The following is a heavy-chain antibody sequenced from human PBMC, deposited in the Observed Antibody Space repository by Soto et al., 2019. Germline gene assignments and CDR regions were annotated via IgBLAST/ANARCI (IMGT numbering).Heavy chain of an antibody. CDR2: INHSGST. CDR1: GGSFSGYY. CDR3: ARVSYYLTMTIDY. D-gene: IGHD3-22*01. Sequence: SETLSLTCAVYGGSFSGYYWSWIRQPPGKGLEWIGEINHSGSTNYNPSLKSRVTISVDTSKNQFSLKLSSVTAADTAVYYCARVSYYLTMTIDYWGQGTLVTVSS. V-gene: IGHV4-34*01. J-gene: IGHJ4*02.